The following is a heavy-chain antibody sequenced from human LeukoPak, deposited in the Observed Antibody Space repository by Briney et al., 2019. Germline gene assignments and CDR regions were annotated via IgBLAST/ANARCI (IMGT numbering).Heavy chain of an antibody. J-gene: IGHJ4*02. CDR3: ARGNEWAFDY. V-gene: IGHV3-74*01. D-gene: IGHD1-26*01. Sequence: GGSLRLSCAAAGFTFSSYWMHWLRPAPGKGLMWVSRINTDGTSTIYADSVKGRFTISRDNAKNTLYLQMNSLRAEDTAVYTCARGNEWAFDYWAQGTLVTVSS. CDR1: GFTFSSYW. CDR2: INTDGTST.